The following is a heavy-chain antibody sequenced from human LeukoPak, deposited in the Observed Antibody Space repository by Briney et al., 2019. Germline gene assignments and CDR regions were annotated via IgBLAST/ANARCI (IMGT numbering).Heavy chain of an antibody. CDR2: ISSTDAGT. CDR3: ARFEAVAGTFAFDI. D-gene: IGHD6-19*01. CDR1: GFSLSSYA. J-gene: IGHJ3*02. V-gene: IGHV3-23*01. Sequence: GGSLRLSCAASGFSLSSYAMSWVRQAPGKGLEWVSAISSTDAGTYHADSVRGRFTISRDSSKNSLYLQMNSLRAEDTAVYYCARFEAVAGTFAFDIWGQGTMVTVSS.